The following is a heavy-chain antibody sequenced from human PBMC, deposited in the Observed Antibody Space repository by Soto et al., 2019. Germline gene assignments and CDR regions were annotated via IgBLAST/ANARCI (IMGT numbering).Heavy chain of an antibody. D-gene: IGHD3-3*01. J-gene: IGHJ6*03. CDR2: IRSKGNNYAT. CDR1: GFTFSGSA. Sequence: EVQLVESGGGLVQPGGSLKLSCAASGFTFSGSAMHWVRQASGKGLEWVGRIRSKGNNYATAYGASLKGRFTISRDDSKNTAYLQMNSLNTEDTAVYYCSRQASDFWSGKPQYYMDVWGNGPTVTVSS. CDR3: SRQASDFWSGKPQYYMDV. V-gene: IGHV3-73*01.